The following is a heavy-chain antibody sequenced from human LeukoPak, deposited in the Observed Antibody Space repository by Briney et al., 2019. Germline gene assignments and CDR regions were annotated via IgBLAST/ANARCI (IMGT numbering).Heavy chain of an antibody. V-gene: IGHV3-23*01. J-gene: IGHJ5*02. CDR3: AKDLGDQHYGSGWFDP. Sequence: GGSLRLSCAASGFTFTGYAMSWVRQAPGKGLEWVSAISGSGHSTDYADSVKGRFTISRDNSKNTLYLQMNSLRAEDTAVYYCAKDLGDQHYGSGWFDPWGQGTLVTVSS. CDR2: ISGSGHST. D-gene: IGHD3-10*01. CDR1: GFTFTGYA.